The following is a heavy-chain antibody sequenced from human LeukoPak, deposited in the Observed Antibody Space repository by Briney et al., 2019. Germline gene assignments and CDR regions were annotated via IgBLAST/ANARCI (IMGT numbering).Heavy chain of an antibody. V-gene: IGHV4-59*01. D-gene: IGHD2-2*01. Sequence: SETLSLTCTVSGGSISSYYWSWIRQPPGKGLEWIGYIYYSGSTNYDPSLKSRVTISVDTSKNQFSLKLSSVTAADTAVYYCARADSTSCYSAWGQGTLVTVSS. CDR3: ARADSTSCYSA. CDR2: IYYSGST. J-gene: IGHJ4*02. CDR1: GGSISSYY.